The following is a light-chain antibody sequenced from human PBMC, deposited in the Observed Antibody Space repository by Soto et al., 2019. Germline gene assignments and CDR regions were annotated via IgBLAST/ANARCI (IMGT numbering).Light chain of an antibody. Sequence: AIRMTQSPSSFSASTGDRVTITCRASQGISSYLAWYQQKPGKAPKLLIYAASTLQSGVPSRFSGSGSGTDFTLTISCLQSEDFATYHCQQYYSYPPGFGGGTKVEIK. J-gene: IGKJ4*02. V-gene: IGKV1-8*01. CDR2: AAS. CDR3: QQYYSYPPG. CDR1: QGISSY.